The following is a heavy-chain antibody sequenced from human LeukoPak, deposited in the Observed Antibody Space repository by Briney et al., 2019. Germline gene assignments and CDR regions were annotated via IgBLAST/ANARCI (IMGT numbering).Heavy chain of an antibody. Sequence: SETLSLTCTVSGGSISSSSYYWGWIRQPAGRELEWIGRIYTTGSTNYSPSLKSRVTISADTSKNQFSLKLSSVTAADTAVYYCARDNPFKYDYVNWGQGTLVTVSS. V-gene: IGHV4-61*02. J-gene: IGHJ4*02. CDR1: GGSISSSSYY. CDR3: ARDNPFKYDYVN. CDR2: IYTTGST. D-gene: IGHD3-16*01.